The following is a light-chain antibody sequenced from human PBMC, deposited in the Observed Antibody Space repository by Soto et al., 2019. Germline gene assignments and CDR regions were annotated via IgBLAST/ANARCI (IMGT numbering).Light chain of an antibody. J-gene: IGKJ4*01. CDR3: LHDYDSPLT. Sequence: AIQMTQSPSSLSASAGDRVTITCRASQGIRNDLGWYQQKPGKAPKLLIYAASTLQSGVPLRFSGSGSDTDFTLTIGSLQPEDFATYYCLHDYDSPLTFGGGTKVDIK. V-gene: IGKV1-6*01. CDR2: AAS. CDR1: QGIRND.